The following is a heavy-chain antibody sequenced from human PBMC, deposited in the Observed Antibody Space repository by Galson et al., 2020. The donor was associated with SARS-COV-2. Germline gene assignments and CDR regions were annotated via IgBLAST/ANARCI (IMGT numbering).Heavy chain of an antibody. CDR1: GGSISSGGYY. J-gene: IGHJ4*02. CDR3: ARNKQLLFDF. CDR2: SNYSGNT. D-gene: IGHD5-18*01. V-gene: IGHV4-31*03. Sequence: SETLSLTCTVSGGSISSGGYYWSWIRQHPGKGLERIGYSNYSGNTYYSPSLKSRITLSIDTSKNQFSLKLSSVTAADTAIYFCARNKQLLFDFWGQGTLVSVTS.